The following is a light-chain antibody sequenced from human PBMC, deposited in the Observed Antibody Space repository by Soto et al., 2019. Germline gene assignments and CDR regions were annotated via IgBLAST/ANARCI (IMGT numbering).Light chain of an antibody. CDR2: EVT. Sequence: QSALTQPPSASGSPGQSVTISCTGTSSDVGGYGYVSWYQQHPGKAPKLMIYEVTKRASGVPARFSGSKSDNTASLTVSGLQDEDEADYYCSSYAGINTDVVFGGGTKLTVL. J-gene: IGLJ2*01. CDR3: SSYAGINTDVV. V-gene: IGLV2-8*01. CDR1: SSDVGGYGY.